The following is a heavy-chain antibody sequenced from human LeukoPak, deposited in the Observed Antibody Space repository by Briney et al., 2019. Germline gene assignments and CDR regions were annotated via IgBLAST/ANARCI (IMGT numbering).Heavy chain of an antibody. CDR3: AKEGDIRSFDY. CDR2: ISYDGSNK. V-gene: IGHV3-30*18. D-gene: IGHD5-12*01. Sequence: PGGSLRLSCAASGFTFSSYGMHWVRQAPGKGLEWVAVISYDGSNKYYADSVKGRFTISRDNSKNTLYLQMNSLRAEDTAVYYCAKEGDIRSFDYWGQGTLVTVSS. CDR1: GFTFSSYG. J-gene: IGHJ4*02.